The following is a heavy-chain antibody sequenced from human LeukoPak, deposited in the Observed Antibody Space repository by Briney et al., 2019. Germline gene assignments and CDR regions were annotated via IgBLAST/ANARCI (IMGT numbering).Heavy chain of an antibody. Sequence: ASVKVSCKASGYTFTSYDINWVRQATGQGLEWMGWMNPNSGNTGYAQKFQGRVTMTRNTSISTAYMELSSLRSEDTAVYYCARVSKAWVVPAAMDSGYWFDPWGQGTLVTVSS. J-gene: IGHJ5*02. V-gene: IGHV1-8*01. CDR2: MNPNSGNT. D-gene: IGHD2-2*01. CDR3: ARVSKAWVVPAAMDSGYWFDP. CDR1: GYTFTSYD.